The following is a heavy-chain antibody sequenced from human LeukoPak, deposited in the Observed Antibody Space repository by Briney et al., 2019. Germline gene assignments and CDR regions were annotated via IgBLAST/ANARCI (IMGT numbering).Heavy chain of an antibody. J-gene: IGHJ5*02. D-gene: IGHD2-15*01. CDR3: ARDLGYFRAPFDP. CDR1: GFTFSSYA. CDR2: ISYDGRNK. Sequence: GGSLSLSCAASGFTFSSYAMHWVRQAPGKGVEGVAVISYDGRNKYYADSVKGRFTISRDNSKNTLYLQMNSLRDEDTAVYYCARDLGYFRAPFDPWGKGTLVTVSS. V-gene: IGHV3-30*04.